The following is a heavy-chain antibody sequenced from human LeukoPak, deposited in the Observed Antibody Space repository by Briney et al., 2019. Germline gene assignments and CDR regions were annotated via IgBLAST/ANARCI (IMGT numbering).Heavy chain of an antibody. Sequence: ASVTVSFKASGYNFNTYGISWVRQAPGQGPEWMGWIRAYNGDTKYSQKVQGRLTLTRDTSTSTDYMELGSLTSDDTAVYYCARGAVNWNYYDYWGQGTLVTVSS. V-gene: IGHV1-18*01. CDR3: ARGAVNWNYYDY. D-gene: IGHD1-1*01. CDR1: GYNFNTYG. CDR2: IRAYNGDT. J-gene: IGHJ4*02.